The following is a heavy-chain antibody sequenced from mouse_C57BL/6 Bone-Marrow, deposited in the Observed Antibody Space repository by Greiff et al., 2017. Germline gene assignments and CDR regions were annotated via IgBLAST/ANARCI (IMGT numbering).Heavy chain of an antibody. Sequence: EVQLQQSGPELVKPGASVKIPCKASGYTFTDYNMDWVKQSHGKSLEWIGDINPNNGGTIYNQKFKGKATLTVDKSSSTAYMELRSLTSEDTAVYYCARRWLRRLDYWGQGTSVTVSS. CDR1: GYTFTDYN. V-gene: IGHV1-18*01. CDR3: ARRWLRRLDY. CDR2: INPNNGGT. J-gene: IGHJ4*01. D-gene: IGHD2-2*01.